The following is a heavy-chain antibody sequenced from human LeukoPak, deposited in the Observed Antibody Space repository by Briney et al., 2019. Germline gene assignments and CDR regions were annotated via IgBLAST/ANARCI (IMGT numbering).Heavy chain of an antibody. J-gene: IGHJ4*02. CDR1: GFTFSSYA. CDR2: IIGSGGST. CDR3: AKSERYFDY. Sequence: GGSLSLSCAASGFTFSSYAMSWVRRAPGKGLEWVSAIIGSGGSTYYSDSVKGRFTISRDNSKNTLYLQMNSLRAEDTAVYYCAKSERYFDYWGQGTLVTVSS. V-gene: IGHV3-23*01. D-gene: IGHD6-25*01.